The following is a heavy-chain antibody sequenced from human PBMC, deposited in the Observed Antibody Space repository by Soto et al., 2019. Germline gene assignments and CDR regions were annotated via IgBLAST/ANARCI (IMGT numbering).Heavy chain of an antibody. CDR2: IYPLDSDT. D-gene: IGHD2-2*01. V-gene: IGHV5-51*01. CDR3: ARHRYCSSTTCYGDYDGMDV. Sequence: GESLKISCQGSGYNFGTFWIAWVRQMPGKGLEWMGIIYPLDSDTRYSPSFQGQVTISADKSVNTAYLQWSSLKASDTAMYFCARHRYCSSTTCYGDYDGMDVWGQGTTVTVSS. J-gene: IGHJ6*02. CDR1: GYNFGTFW.